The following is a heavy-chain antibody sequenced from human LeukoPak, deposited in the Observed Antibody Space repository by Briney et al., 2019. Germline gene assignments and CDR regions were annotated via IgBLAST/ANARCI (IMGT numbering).Heavy chain of an antibody. D-gene: IGHD6-19*01. CDR2: ISAYNGNT. CDR3: ARGGGLVPGTWFDP. CDR1: GYTFTNYG. J-gene: IGHJ5*02. V-gene: IGHV1-18*01. Sequence: ASVKVSCKASGYTFTNYGISWVRQAPGQELEWMGWISAYNGNTNYAQELQGRVTMTTDTSTSTAYLELRSLRSDDTAVYYCARGGGLVPGTWFDPWGQGTLVTVFS.